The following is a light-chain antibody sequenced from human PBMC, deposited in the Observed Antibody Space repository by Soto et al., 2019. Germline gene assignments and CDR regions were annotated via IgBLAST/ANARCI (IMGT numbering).Light chain of an antibody. J-gene: IGKJ4*01. Sequence: EIVLTQSPATLSLSPGERATLSCSASQSSSSYLAWYQQKPGQAPRLLIYDASNRATGIPARFSGSGSATDFTLTISGLEPEDFAVYYCPQRSNWPLTFGGGTKVEIK. CDR2: DAS. V-gene: IGKV3-11*01. CDR3: PQRSNWPLT. CDR1: QSSSSY.